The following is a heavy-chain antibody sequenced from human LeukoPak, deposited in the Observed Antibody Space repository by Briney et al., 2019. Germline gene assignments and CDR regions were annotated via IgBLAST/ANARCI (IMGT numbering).Heavy chain of an antibody. CDR2: MNPNSGNT. Sequence: ASVKVSCKASGYTFTSYDINWVRQATGQGLEWMGWMNPNSGNTGYAQKFQGRVTITRNTYISTAYMELSSLRSEDTAVYYCARGEMATIKFDYWGQGTLVTVSS. J-gene: IGHJ4*02. CDR1: GYTFTSYD. V-gene: IGHV1-8*03. CDR3: ARGEMATIKFDY. D-gene: IGHD5-24*01.